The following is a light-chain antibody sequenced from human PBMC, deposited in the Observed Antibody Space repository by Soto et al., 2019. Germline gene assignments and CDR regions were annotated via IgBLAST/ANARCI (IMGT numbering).Light chain of an antibody. CDR1: QSISSY. CDR3: QQSYSTPFT. V-gene: IGKV1-39*01. J-gene: IGKJ3*01. Sequence: DIQMTQSPSSLSASVGDRVTITCRASQSISSYLNWYQQKPGKAPKLLIYAESSLQSGVPSRFRGSGAGTDFTLTISSLQPEDFATYYCQQSYSTPFTFGPGTKVDI. CDR2: AES.